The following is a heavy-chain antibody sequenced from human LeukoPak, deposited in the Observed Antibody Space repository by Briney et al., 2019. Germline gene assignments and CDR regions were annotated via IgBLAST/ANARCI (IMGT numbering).Heavy chain of an antibody. J-gene: IGHJ4*02. D-gene: IGHD3-16*01. CDR3: AREGGGYERRGLPLY. CDR2: ISYDGSNK. V-gene: IGHV3-30-3*01. Sequence: GGSLRLSCAASGFTFSSYAMHWVRQAPGKGLEWVAVISYDGSNKYYADSVKGRFTISRDNSKNTLYLQMNSLRAEDTAVYYCAREGGGYERRGLPLYWGQGTLVTVSS. CDR1: GFTFSSYA.